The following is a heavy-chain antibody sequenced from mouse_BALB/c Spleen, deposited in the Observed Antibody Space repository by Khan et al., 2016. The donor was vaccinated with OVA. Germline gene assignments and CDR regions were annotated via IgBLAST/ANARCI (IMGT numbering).Heavy chain of an antibody. D-gene: IGHD1-2*01. CDR3: ANFDNGYYAMDY. CDR2: IWGDGST. J-gene: IGHJ4*01. CDR1: GFSLTSYG. Sequence: VQLQESGPGLVAPSQSLSITCTVSGFSLTSYGVSWIRQPPGKGLEWLGVIWGDGSTNYPSPLISRLSISKDNSKSQVFLKLNSLQTDDTATYYCANFDNGYYAMDYWGQGTSVTVSS. V-gene: IGHV2-3*01.